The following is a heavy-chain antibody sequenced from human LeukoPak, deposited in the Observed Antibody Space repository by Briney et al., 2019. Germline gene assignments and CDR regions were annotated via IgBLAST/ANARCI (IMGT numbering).Heavy chain of an antibody. CDR3: AKGFACAEDRCYGLDS. J-gene: IGHJ4*02. CDR2: ITESGHST. D-gene: IGHD4/OR15-4a*01. V-gene: IGHV3-23*01. CDR1: GFGFSRYA. Sequence: GGSVRLSCAASGFGFSRYAMTWVRQAPGKGLEWVSLITESGHSTYYTKSVKGRFTISRDNSKNTLYLQMNSLGVEDTALYFCAKGFACAEDRCYGLDSWGQGILVIVSS.